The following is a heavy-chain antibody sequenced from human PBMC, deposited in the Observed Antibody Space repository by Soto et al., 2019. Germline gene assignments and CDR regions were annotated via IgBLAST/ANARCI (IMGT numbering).Heavy chain of an antibody. CDR2: IIPIFGTA. V-gene: IGHV1-69*13. J-gene: IGHJ6*02. D-gene: IGHD3-22*01. CDR1: GGTFSSYA. Sequence: SVKVSFKASGGTFSSYAISWLRQAPGQGLEWMGGIIPIFGTANYAQKFQGRVTITADESTSTAYMELSSLRSEDTAVYYCARVILLPKNYYYYGMDVWGQGTTVTVSS. CDR3: ARVILLPKNYYYYGMDV.